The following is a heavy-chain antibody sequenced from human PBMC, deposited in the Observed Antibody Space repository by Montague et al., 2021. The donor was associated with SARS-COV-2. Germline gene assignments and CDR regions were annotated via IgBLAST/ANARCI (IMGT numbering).Heavy chain of an antibody. CDR2: ISYDGSNK. D-gene: IGHD3-3*01. V-gene: IGHV3-30-3*01. CDR1: GFTFSSYA. Sequence: SLRLSCAASGFTFSSYAMHWVRQAPGKGLEWVAVISYDGSNKYYADSVKGRFTISRDNSKNTLYLQMNSLRAEDTAVYYCARDRDFWSGYLVFYYGMDVWGQGTTVTVSS. CDR3: ARDRDFWSGYLVFYYGMDV. J-gene: IGHJ6*02.